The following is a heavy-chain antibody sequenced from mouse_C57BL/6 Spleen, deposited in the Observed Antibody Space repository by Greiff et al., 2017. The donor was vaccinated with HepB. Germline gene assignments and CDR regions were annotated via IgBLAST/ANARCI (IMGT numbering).Heavy chain of an antibody. D-gene: IGHD1-1*01. CDR2: IDPSDSYT. CDR3: ARGHYGSSPGWFAY. V-gene: IGHV1-69*01. J-gene: IGHJ3*01. CDR1: GYTFTSYW. Sequence: VQLQQPGAELVMPGASVKLSCKASGYTFTSYWMHWVKQRPGQGLEWIGEIDPSDSYTNYNQKFKGKSTLTVDKSSSTAYMQLSSLTSEDSAVYYCARGHYGSSPGWFAYWGQGTLVTVSA.